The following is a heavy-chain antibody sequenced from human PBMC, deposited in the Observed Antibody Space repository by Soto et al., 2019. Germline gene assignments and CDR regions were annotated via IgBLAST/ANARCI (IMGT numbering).Heavy chain of an antibody. CDR1: GFTFSSYE. CDR2: ISSSGSTI. CDR3: ARAFYDSSGLYYYGMDV. J-gene: IGHJ6*02. Sequence: GGSLRLSCAASGFTFSSYEMNWVRQAPGKGLEWVSYISSSGSTIYYADSVKGRFTISRDNAKNSLYLQMNSLRAEDTAVYYCARAFYDSSGLYYYGMDVWGQGTTVTVSS. V-gene: IGHV3-48*03. D-gene: IGHD3-22*01.